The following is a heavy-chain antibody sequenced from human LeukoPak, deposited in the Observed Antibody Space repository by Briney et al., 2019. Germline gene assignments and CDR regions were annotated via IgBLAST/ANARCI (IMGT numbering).Heavy chain of an antibody. CDR1: GFTLSSYA. D-gene: IGHD2-21*01. Sequence: GGSLRLSCAASGFTLSSYAMSWVRQAPGKGLEWVSAISVSGNTYHADSVRGRFTISRDSSKNTLYLQMNRLRAEDAAVYYCAKAPVTTCSGAYCYPFDYWGQGTLVTVSS. CDR3: AKAPVTTCSGAYCYPFDY. CDR2: ISVSGNT. V-gene: IGHV3-23*01. J-gene: IGHJ4*02.